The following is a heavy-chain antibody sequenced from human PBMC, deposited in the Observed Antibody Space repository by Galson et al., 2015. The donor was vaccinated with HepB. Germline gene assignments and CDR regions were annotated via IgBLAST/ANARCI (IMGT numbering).Heavy chain of an antibody. Sequence: SVKVSCKASGYTFTGYYMHWVRQAPGQGLEWMGWINSHSGVTNYAQKFQGRVTMTRDTSISTAYMGLSSLRSDDTAVYYCARAPTGSYYSLDGHWGQGTLVTVSS. D-gene: IGHD1-26*01. CDR2: INSHSGVT. J-gene: IGHJ4*02. V-gene: IGHV1-2*02. CDR1: GYTFTGYY. CDR3: ARAPTGSYYSLDGH.